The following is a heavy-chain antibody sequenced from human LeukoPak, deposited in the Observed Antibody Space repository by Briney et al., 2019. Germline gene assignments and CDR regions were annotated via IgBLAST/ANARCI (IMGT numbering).Heavy chain of an antibody. V-gene: IGHV3-30*04. CDR1: GFTFSSYA. J-gene: IGHJ5*02. D-gene: IGHD2-2*01. CDR2: ISYDGSNK. CDR3: ARDFSSTSRGWFDP. Sequence: GGSLRLSCAASGFTFSSYAMHWVRQAPGKGLEWVAVISYDGSNKYYADSVKGRFTISRDNAKNSLYLQMNSLRAEDTAVYYCARDFSSTSRGWFDPWGQGTLVTVSS.